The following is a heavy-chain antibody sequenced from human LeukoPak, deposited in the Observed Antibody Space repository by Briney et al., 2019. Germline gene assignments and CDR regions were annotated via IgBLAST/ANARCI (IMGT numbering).Heavy chain of an antibody. J-gene: IGHJ4*02. D-gene: IGHD3-22*01. CDR3: AREAPYYYDSSGYSRGVYY. CDR2: ISYSGST. CDR1: GGSISSYY. V-gene: IGHV4-59*12. Sequence: KPSETLSLTCTVSGGSISSYYWSWIRQPPGKGLGWIGYISYSGSTNFNPSLKSRVTISVDTSKNQFSLKLSSVTAADTAVYYCAREAPYYYDSSGYSRGVYYWGQGTLVTVSS.